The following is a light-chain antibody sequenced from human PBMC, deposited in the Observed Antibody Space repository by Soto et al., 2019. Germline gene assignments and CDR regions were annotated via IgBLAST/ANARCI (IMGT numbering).Light chain of an antibody. J-gene: IGKJ5*01. CDR1: QSVSSY. Sequence: EIVLTQSPVTLPLSPGERATLSCRASQSVSSYLAWYQQKPGQAPRFLISDASNRATGIQDRFSGSGSGTDSTLTISRLEPEDFAVYYCKQYGSSITCGQGTRLEIK. CDR3: KQYGSSIT. CDR2: DAS. V-gene: IGKV3-20*01.